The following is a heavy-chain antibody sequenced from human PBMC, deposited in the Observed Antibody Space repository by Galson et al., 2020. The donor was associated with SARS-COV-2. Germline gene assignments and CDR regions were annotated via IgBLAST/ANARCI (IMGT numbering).Heavy chain of an antibody. Sequence: GSLRLSCAASGFTFSDSAMYWVRQASGKGLEWVGRIRSKANNYATAYAASVKGRFTISRDDSQNTAYLQMNSLKTEDTAVYYCTRVPPYSNSFWDAFDIWGQGTMVTVSS. CDR3: TRVPPYSNSFWDAFDI. J-gene: IGHJ3*02. V-gene: IGHV3-73*01. CDR2: IRSKANNYAT. CDR1: GFTFSDSA. D-gene: IGHD6-6*01.